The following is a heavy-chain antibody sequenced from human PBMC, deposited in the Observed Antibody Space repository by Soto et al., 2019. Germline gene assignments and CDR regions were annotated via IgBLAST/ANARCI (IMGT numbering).Heavy chain of an antibody. CDR3: ARDLEQGTYSSSWAYCFDY. CDR1: GFTFSSYS. V-gene: IGHV3-21*01. CDR2: ISSSSSYI. J-gene: IGHJ4*02. D-gene: IGHD6-13*01. Sequence: EVQLVESGGGLVKPGGSLRLSCAASGFTFSSYSMNWVRQAPGKGLEWVSSISSSSSYIYYADSVKGRFTISRDNAKNSLYLQMNSLRAEATAVYYCARDLEQGTYSSSWAYCFDYWGQGTLVTVSS.